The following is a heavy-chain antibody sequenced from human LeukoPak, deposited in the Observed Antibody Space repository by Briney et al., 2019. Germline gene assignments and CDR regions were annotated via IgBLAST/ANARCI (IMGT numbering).Heavy chain of an antibody. D-gene: IGHD1-7*01. V-gene: IGHV6-1*01. J-gene: IGHJ5*02. CDR1: GDSVSNNSAA. CDR3: ARSHWNYDNYFDP. CDR2: TYYMSKWYH. Sequence: SQTLSLTCALSGDSVSNNSAAWSWLRQSPSRGLEWLGRTYYMSKWYHDYAVSVKSRITINPDTSKNQFSLQLNPVTPEDTAVYYCARSHWNYDNYFDPWGQGTLVTVSS.